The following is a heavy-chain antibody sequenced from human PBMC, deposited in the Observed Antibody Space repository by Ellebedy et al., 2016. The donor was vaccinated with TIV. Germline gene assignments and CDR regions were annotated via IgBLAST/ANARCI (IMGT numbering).Heavy chain of an antibody. D-gene: IGHD1-1*01. V-gene: IGHV3-30*18. J-gene: IGHJ4*02. CDR3: TKDRSYNTPYYFDY. CDR1: GFTFSSYG. CDR2: ISSYDGNSK. Sequence: GESLKISCAASGFTFSSYGMHWVRQAPGKGLEWVAVISSYDGNSKYYADSVKGRFTIARDDSKNTLYLQMNSLRAEEPAVYYCTKDRSYNTPYYFDYWGQGTLVTVSS.